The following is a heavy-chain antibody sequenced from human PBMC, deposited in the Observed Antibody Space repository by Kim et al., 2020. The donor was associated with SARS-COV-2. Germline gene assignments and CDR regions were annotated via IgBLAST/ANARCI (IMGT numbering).Heavy chain of an antibody. D-gene: IGHD3-3*01. Sequence: SETLSLTCTVSGGSISSYYWSWIRQPPGKGLEWIGYIYYSGSTNYNPSLKSRVTISVDTSKNQFSLKLSSVTAADTAVYYCARGRGYDFWSGYQNDWYFDLWGRGTLVTVSS. V-gene: IGHV4-59*01. CDR2: IYYSGST. CDR3: ARGRGYDFWSGYQNDWYFDL. CDR1: GGSISSYY. J-gene: IGHJ2*01.